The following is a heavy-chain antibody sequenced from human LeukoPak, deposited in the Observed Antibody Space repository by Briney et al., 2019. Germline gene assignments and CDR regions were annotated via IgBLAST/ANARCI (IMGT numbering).Heavy chain of an antibody. V-gene: IGHV1-46*01. D-gene: IGHD4-23*01. CDR3: ARAGTTVVSTAYY. CDR2: INPSGGST. CDR1: GYTFTSYY. Sequence: ASVKVSCKASGYTFTSYYMHWVRQAPGQGLEWMGIINPSGGSTSHAQKFQGRLTMTRDTSTRTVYMELSSLRSEDTAVYYCARAGTTVVSTAYYWGQGTLVTVSS. J-gene: IGHJ4*02.